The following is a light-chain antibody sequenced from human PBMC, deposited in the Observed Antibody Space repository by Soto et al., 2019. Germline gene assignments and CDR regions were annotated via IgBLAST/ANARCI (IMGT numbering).Light chain of an antibody. Sequence: EVVMTQSPDTLSVSPGERATLSCRASQSVNSNLAWYQQKLGQAPRLLIYGASTRPTDIPPRFSGSGSGTEFTLTISSLQSEDFAIYYCQQYNNWPRTFGQGTKV. V-gene: IGKV3-15*01. CDR1: QSVNSN. J-gene: IGKJ1*01. CDR3: QQYNNWPRT. CDR2: GAS.